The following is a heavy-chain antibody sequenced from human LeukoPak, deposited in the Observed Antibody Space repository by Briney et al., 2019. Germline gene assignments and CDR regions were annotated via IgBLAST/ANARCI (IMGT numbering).Heavy chain of an antibody. CDR2: IIPIFGTA. J-gene: IGHJ5*02. Sequence: EASVKVSCKASGGTFSGYAISWVRQAPGQGLEWMGGIIPIFGTANYAQKFQGRVTITTDESTSTAYMELSSLRSEDTAVYYCARGGVVDWFDPWGQGTLVTVSS. D-gene: IGHD2-15*01. CDR3: ARGGVVDWFDP. CDR1: GGTFSGYA. V-gene: IGHV1-69*05.